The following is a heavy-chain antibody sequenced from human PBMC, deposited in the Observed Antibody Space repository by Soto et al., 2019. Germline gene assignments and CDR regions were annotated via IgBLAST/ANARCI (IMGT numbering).Heavy chain of an antibody. V-gene: IGHV1-69*13. CDR2: IIPIFGTA. J-gene: IGHJ5*02. Sequence: GASVKVSCKASGGTFSSYAISWVRQAPGQGLEWMGGIIPIFGTANYAQKFQGRVTITADESTSTAYMELSSLRSEDTAVYYCARADYDILTGYSNGWFDPWGQGTLVTVSS. CDR1: GGTFSSYA. D-gene: IGHD3-9*01. CDR3: ARADYDILTGYSNGWFDP.